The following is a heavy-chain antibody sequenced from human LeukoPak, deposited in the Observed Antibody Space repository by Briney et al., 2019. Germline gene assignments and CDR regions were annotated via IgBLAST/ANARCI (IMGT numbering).Heavy chain of an antibody. CDR1: GYTFTSYA. CDR3: ARANPLYCSSTTCLFDY. CDR2: INAGNGNT. J-gene: IGHJ4*02. D-gene: IGHD2-2*01. V-gene: IGHV1-3*01. Sequence: AASVKVSCKASGYTFTSYAMHWVRQAPGQRLEWMGWINAGNGNTKYSQKFQGRVTMTRDTSISTAHMELSRLRSDDTAVYYCARANPLYCSSTTCLFDYWGQGTLVTVSS.